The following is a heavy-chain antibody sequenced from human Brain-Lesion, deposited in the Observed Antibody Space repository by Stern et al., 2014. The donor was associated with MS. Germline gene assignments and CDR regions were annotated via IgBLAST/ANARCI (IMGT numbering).Heavy chain of an antibody. CDR3: ATLSPGAGGNYYRHFDY. CDR1: GYTLTELS. J-gene: IGHJ4*02. CDR2: FDPEDCET. D-gene: IGHD1-26*01. V-gene: IGHV1-24*01. Sequence: QVQLVQSGAEVKKPGASVKVSCKVSGYTLTELSMHWVRKAPRKGLEWMGGFDPEDCETIYPQKFQGLVAMAEDTSTDSAYMELSSLRSEDTAVYYCATLSPGAGGNYYRHFDYWGQGTLVTVSS.